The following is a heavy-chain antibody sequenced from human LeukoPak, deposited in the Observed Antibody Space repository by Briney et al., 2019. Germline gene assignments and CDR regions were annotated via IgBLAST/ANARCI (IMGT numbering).Heavy chain of an antibody. Sequence: GGSQTLACAASGFTLSHYGMHWVRQAPGMGLEWVAVIWFDGGKIHYPDSVKGRFTISRYNSKNTLYLQMDNLRADDTAVYYCVRGSGGYGYSYWGYYWGQGNLVTVSP. J-gene: IGHJ4*02. V-gene: IGHV3-33*01. CDR3: VRGSGGYGYSYWGYY. CDR2: IWFDGGKI. CDR1: GFTLSHYG. D-gene: IGHD5-24*01.